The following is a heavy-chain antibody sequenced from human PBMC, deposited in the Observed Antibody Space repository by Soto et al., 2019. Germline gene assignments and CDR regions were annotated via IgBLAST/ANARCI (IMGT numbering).Heavy chain of an antibody. D-gene: IGHD4-17*01. Sequence: QVQLQESGPGLVKPSQTLSLTCSVSGGSISGGGFYWSWIRQPPGKGLEWIGYMYHSGSTYYNPSLKSRVTISVDMSENQLSLKLNSVTAADTAVYYCARDAFAYGDYYFDLWGRGTLVTVSS. CDR3: ARDAFAYGDYYFDL. CDR1: GGSISGGGFY. CDR2: MYHSGST. J-gene: IGHJ2*01. V-gene: IGHV4-31*03.